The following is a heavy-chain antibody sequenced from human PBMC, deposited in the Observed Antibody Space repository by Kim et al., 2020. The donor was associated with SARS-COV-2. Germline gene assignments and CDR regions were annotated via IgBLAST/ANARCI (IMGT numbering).Heavy chain of an antibody. CDR2: INHSGSA. CDR3: TRKGYRSGWPLDY. V-gene: IGHV4-34*01. CDR1: GGSFSNYY. D-gene: IGHD6-19*01. J-gene: IGHJ4*02. Sequence: SETLSLTCTVYGGSFSNYYWSWIRQPPGKGLEWIGEINHSGSANYNPSLKSRVSISVDTSKNQFSLKLSSVTAADTAVYYCTRKGYRSGWPLDYWGQGTLVTVSS.